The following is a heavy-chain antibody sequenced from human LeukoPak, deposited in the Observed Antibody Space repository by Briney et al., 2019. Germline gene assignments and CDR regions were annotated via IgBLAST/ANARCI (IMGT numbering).Heavy chain of an antibody. CDR2: VIPIFGTA. CDR1: GGTFSSYA. J-gene: IGHJ6*03. CDR3: ARGGTWNVYYYYYYMDV. Sequence: ASVKVSCKASGGTFSSYAISWVRQAPGQGLEWMGGVIPIFGTANYAQKFQGRVTITAGKSTGTAYMELSNLRSEDTAVYYCARGGTWNVYYYYYYMDVWGKGTTVTVSS. V-gene: IGHV1-69*06. D-gene: IGHD1-1*01.